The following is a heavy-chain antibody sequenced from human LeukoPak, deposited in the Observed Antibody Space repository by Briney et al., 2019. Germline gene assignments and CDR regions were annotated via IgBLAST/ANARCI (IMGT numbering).Heavy chain of an antibody. J-gene: IGHJ4*02. CDR1: GFTFSVYS. CDR3: VKDLNGTWSFDY. Sequence: GGSLRLSCSASGFTFSVYSMHWVRQAPGKGLEYVSSISSNEYDTYYADSVKGRFTISRDNSKNTLFLQMSSLSAEDTAVYYCVKDLNGTWSFDYWGQGTLVTVSS. D-gene: IGHD2-8*01. CDR2: ISSNEYDT. V-gene: IGHV3-64D*06.